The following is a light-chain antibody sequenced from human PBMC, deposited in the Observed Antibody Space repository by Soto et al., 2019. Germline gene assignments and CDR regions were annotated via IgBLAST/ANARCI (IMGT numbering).Light chain of an antibody. J-gene: IGLJ1*01. Sequence: HSVLTQPASVSGSPGQSITISCTGTSSDVVGYNYVSWYQHHPGKAPKLMIFDVSNRPSGVSNRFSGSKSGNTASLTISGLQPEDEADYYCSSYTTSNTRQIVFGTGTKVTVL. CDR3: SSYTTSNTRQIV. CDR1: SSDVVGYNY. V-gene: IGLV2-14*03. CDR2: DVS.